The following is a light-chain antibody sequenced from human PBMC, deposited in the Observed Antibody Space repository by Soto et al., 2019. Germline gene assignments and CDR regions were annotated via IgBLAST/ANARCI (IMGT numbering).Light chain of an antibody. Sequence: IVMTQSPLSLPVTPGEPASISCRSSQSLLHSNGYNYLDWYLQKPGQSPQLLIYLGSNRASGVSDRCSGRGSGTDFTLKISRVEAEDVGGYYCMQALQAPRYTFGQGTKLEIK. J-gene: IGKJ2*01. CDR3: MQALQAPRYT. V-gene: IGKV2-28*01. CDR1: QSLLHSNGYNY. CDR2: LGS.